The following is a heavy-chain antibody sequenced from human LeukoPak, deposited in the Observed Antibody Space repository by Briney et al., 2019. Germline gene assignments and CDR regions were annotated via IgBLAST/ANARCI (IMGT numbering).Heavy chain of an antibody. V-gene: IGHV5-51*01. Sequence: GESLKISCQASGYYFDTHWLVWVRQMPGRGLEWMGVIWPGDSDTKYSPSFQGRVTISADKSTTTAYLQLHNLKASDSAIYYCARPLQSGNYFGGLDFWGQGTHVSVSS. J-gene: IGHJ4*02. CDR2: IWPGDSDT. CDR3: ARPLQSGNYFGGLDF. CDR1: GYYFDTHW. D-gene: IGHD1-26*01.